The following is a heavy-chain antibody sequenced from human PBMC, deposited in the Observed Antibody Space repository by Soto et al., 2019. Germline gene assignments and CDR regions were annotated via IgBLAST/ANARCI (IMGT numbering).Heavy chain of an antibody. CDR2: IDPSDSYI. V-gene: IGHV5-10-1*01. J-gene: IGHJ6*02. Sequence: PGGSLKISCKGSGYSFTNYWISWVRQMPGKGLEWMGRIDPSDSYINYSPSFQGHVTISADKSISTAYLLWSSLKASDTAMYYCARSLSFDYSYGMDVWGQGTTVTVSS. CDR1: GYSFTNYW. CDR3: ARSLSFDYSYGMDV.